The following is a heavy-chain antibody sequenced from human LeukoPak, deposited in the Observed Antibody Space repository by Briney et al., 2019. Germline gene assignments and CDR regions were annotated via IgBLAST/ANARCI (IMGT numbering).Heavy chain of an antibody. CDR1: GYTFTGHY. Sequence: ASVKVSCKASGYTFTGHYMHWVRQAPGQGLEFMGWINPKTGGTHYAQNFQGRVTMTRDTSISTAYMELSRLTSDDTAVYYCTRGGRYFMGWFHRWGQGTLVTVSS. D-gene: IGHD2-21*01. V-gene: IGHV1-2*02. J-gene: IGHJ5*02. CDR2: INPKTGGT. CDR3: TRGGRYFMGWFHR.